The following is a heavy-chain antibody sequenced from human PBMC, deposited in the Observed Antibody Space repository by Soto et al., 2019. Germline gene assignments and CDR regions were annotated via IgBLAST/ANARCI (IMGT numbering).Heavy chain of an antibody. D-gene: IGHD3-22*01. J-gene: IGHJ4*02. V-gene: IGHV4-59*01. Sequence: SETLSLTCTVSGGSIGSYYWSWIRQPPWKGLEWIGYIYYSGSTNYNPSLKSRVTISVDTSKNQFSLKLSSVTAADTAVYFCTRGGIYYYDSSGYYDHWGKGALVTVSS. CDR3: TRGGIYYYDSSGYYDH. CDR1: GGSIGSYY. CDR2: IYYSGST.